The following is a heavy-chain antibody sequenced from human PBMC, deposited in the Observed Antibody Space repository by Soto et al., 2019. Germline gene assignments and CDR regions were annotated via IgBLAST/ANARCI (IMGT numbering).Heavy chain of an antibody. CDR1: GFSLSNARMG. CDR2: IFSNDEK. D-gene: IGHD2-15*01. Sequence: QVTLKESGPVLVKPTETLTLTCTVSGFSLSNARMGVSWIRQPPGKALEWLAHIFSNDEKSYSTSLKSRLTIPKDTSKSQVVLTMTNMDPVDTAKYYCVGVVAATGVGGWFDPWGQGTLVTVSS. J-gene: IGHJ5*02. CDR3: VGVVAATGVGGWFDP. V-gene: IGHV2-26*01.